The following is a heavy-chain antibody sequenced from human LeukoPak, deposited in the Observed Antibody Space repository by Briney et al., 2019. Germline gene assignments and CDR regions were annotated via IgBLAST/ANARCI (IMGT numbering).Heavy chain of an antibody. Sequence: GGSLRLSCAASGFTFSSYEMNWVHQAPGKGLEWVSYISDSSTTIYYADSVKGRFTISRDNAKNSLYLQMNSLRAEDTAVYYCARDRGGAYDFWSGYYTGYFDYWGQGTLVPVSS. J-gene: IGHJ4*02. CDR2: ISDSSTTI. V-gene: IGHV3-48*01. CDR3: ARDRGGAYDFWSGYYTGYFDY. D-gene: IGHD3-3*01. CDR1: GFTFSSYE.